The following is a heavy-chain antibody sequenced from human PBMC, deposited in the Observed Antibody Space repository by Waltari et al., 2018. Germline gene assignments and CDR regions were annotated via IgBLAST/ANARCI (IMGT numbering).Heavy chain of an antibody. V-gene: IGHV1-69*02. CDR3: ARNGDGYNEVDY. CDR2: IIPILGIA. Sequence: QVQLVQSGAEVKKPGSSVQVSCKASGRTFRRYTISWVQQAPGQGIEWMGRIIPILGIANDAQKFQGRVTITADKSTSTAYMEMSSLRSEDTAVYYCARNGDGYNEVDYWGQGTLVTVSS. D-gene: IGHD5-12*01. CDR1: GRTFRRYT. J-gene: IGHJ4*02.